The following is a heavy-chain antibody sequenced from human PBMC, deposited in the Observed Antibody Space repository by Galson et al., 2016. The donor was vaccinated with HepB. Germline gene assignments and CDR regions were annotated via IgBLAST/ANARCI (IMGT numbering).Heavy chain of an antibody. V-gene: IGHV3-30*18. J-gene: IGHJ4*02. D-gene: IGHD2-2*01. CDR3: AKERQSGYCSSTDCYGLDY. CDR1: GFTFSNYG. CDR2: TSNDGSNK. Sequence: SLRLSCAASGFTFSNYGMHWVLQAPGKGLEWVAVTSNDGSNKYYADSVKGRFTISRDNSKNTLYLQMNSLRAEDTAVYYCAKERQSGYCSSTDCYGLDYWGQGTLVTVSS.